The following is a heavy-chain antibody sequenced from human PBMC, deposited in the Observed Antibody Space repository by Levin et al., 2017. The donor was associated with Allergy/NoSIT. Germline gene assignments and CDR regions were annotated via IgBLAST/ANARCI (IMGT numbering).Heavy chain of an antibody. D-gene: IGHD3-10*01. CDR2: ISSSSSYI. V-gene: IGHV3-21*01. CDR3: ARVITMVRGVIPNYYYGMDV. Sequence: GESLKISCAASGFTFSSYSMNWVRQAPGKGLEWVSSISSSSSYIYYADSVKGRFTISRDNAKNSLYLQMNSLRAEDTAVYYCARVITMVRGVIPNYYYGMDVWGQGTTVTVSS. CDR1: GFTFSSYS. J-gene: IGHJ6*02.